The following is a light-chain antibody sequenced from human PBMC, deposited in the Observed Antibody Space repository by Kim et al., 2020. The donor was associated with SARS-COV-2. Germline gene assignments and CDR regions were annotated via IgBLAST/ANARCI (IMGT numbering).Light chain of an antibody. Sequence: SVSPGQTASLTRSGHNLGNKYVCWYQQKPGQSPLLLFYQDTSRPSGIPERFSGSNSGYTATLTISGTQAVDEADYFCQAWDLGTVFFGGGTQLTVL. CDR1: NLGNKY. CDR3: QAWDLGTVF. CDR2: QDT. J-gene: IGLJ2*01. V-gene: IGLV3-1*01.